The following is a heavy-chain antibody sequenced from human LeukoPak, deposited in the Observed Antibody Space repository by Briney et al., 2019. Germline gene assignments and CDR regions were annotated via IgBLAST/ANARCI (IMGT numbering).Heavy chain of an antibody. CDR3: ARGSFGDY. D-gene: IGHD3-10*01. CDR2: INPNSGGT. V-gene: IGHV1-2*02. CDR1: GYTFTDHY. J-gene: IGHJ4*02. Sequence: ASVKVFCKASGYTFTDHYIHWVRQAPGQGLEWMGWINPNSGGTNHAQKFQGRVTMTRDTSISTAYMELSRLRSDDTAMYYCARGSFGDYWGQGTLVTVSS.